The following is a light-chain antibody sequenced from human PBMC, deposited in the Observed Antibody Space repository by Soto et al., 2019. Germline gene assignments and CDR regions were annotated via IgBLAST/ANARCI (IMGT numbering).Light chain of an antibody. Sequence: QSALTQPRSVSGSPGQSVTISCTGSSSDVGSYEYVSWYQQHPGKAPKLMIHQVTQRPSGVPDRFSGSKSGNTASLTISGLQADDEADYYCCSYAGTYTYVVFGGGTKLTVL. CDR1: SSDVGSYEY. CDR2: QVT. J-gene: IGLJ2*01. CDR3: CSYAGTYTYVV. V-gene: IGLV2-11*01.